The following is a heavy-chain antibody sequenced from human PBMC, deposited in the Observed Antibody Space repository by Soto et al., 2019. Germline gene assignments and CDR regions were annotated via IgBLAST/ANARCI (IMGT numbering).Heavy chain of an antibody. D-gene: IGHD5-12*01. CDR3: ARQIEVATILTPTNYFDY. Sequence: PGESLKISCKGSGYSFTSYWIGWVRQMPGKGLEWMGIIYPGDSDTRYSPSFQGQVTISADKSISTAYLQWSSLKASDTAMYYCARQIEVATILTPTNYFDYWGQGTLVTVSS. CDR1: GYSFTSYW. J-gene: IGHJ4*02. CDR2: IYPGDSDT. V-gene: IGHV5-51*01.